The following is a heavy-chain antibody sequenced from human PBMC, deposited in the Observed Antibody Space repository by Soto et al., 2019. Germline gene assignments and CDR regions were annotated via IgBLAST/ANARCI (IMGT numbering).Heavy chain of an antibody. CDR3: AKDPSVSTAYYFDY. Sequence: GGSLRLSCAASGFTFNNYAMSWVRQAPGKGLQCVSAISGSGADTYYADSVKGRFTISRGNSKNTLYLQMNSLRAEDTAVYYCAKDPSVSTAYYFDYWGQGALVTVSS. CDR2: ISGSGADT. D-gene: IGHD4-17*01. CDR1: GFTFNNYA. V-gene: IGHV3-23*01. J-gene: IGHJ4*02.